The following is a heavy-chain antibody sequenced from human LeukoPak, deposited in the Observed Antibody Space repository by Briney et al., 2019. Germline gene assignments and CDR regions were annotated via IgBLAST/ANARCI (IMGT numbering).Heavy chain of an antibody. Sequence: ASVKVSCKVSGYTLTELSMHWVRQMPGKGLEWMGIIYPGDSDTRYSPSFQGQVTISADKSISTAYLQWSSLKASDTAMYYCARLRSGWSHWDYWGQGTLVTVSS. CDR1: GYTLTELS. V-gene: IGHV5-51*01. J-gene: IGHJ4*02. CDR3: ARLRSGWSHWDY. D-gene: IGHD6-19*01. CDR2: IYPGDSDT.